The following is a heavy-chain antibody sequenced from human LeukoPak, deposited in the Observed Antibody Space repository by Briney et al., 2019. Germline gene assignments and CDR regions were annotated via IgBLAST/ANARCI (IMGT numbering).Heavy chain of an antibody. CDR2: ISYDGSNK. D-gene: IGHD6-19*01. CDR1: GVTLSNYA. Sequence: PGGSLRLSCVASGVTLSNYAMSWARQAPGKGLEWVAVISYDGSNKYYADSVKGRFTISRDNSKNTLYLQMNSLRAEDTAVYYCAKGPGSGWYGDRRDSYFDYWGQGTLVTVSS. CDR3: AKGPGSGWYGDRRDSYFDY. V-gene: IGHV3-30*18. J-gene: IGHJ4*02.